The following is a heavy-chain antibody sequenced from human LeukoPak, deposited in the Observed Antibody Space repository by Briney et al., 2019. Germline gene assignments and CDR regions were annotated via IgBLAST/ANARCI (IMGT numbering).Heavy chain of an antibody. CDR1: GFSFSTYW. J-gene: IGHJ6*02. Sequence: GGPLRLSCAASGFSFSTYWMYWLRQAPGKGLVWVSRINSDGSDTSYADSVKGRFTNSRDNAKNTLFLQMNSLRGEDTAVYYCARSGGMDVWGQGTTVTVSS. CDR3: ARSGGMDV. CDR2: INSDGSDT. V-gene: IGHV3-74*01.